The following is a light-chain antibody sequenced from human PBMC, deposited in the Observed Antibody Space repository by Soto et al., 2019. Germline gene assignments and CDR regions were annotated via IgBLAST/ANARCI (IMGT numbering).Light chain of an antibody. CDR1: QSISSY. Sequence: DIQMTQSPSSLSASVGDRVTITCRASQSISSYLNWYQQNPGKAPKLLIYAASSLQSGVPSRFSGSGSGTDFTLTISSLQPEDFATYYCQQSYSTPAVTFGGGTKVEIK. V-gene: IGKV1-39*01. J-gene: IGKJ4*01. CDR3: QQSYSTPAVT. CDR2: AAS.